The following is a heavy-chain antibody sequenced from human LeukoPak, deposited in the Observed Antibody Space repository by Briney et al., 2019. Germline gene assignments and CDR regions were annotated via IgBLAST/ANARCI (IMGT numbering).Heavy chain of an antibody. CDR1: GYTFTSYD. J-gene: IGHJ4*02. CDR3: ARGLRYSNYWRY. V-gene: IGHV1-8*01. CDR2: MNPNSGNT. D-gene: IGHD4-11*01. Sequence: GASVKVSCKASGYTFTSYDINWVRQATGQGLEWMGWMNPNSGNTGYAQKFQGRVTMTRNTSISTAYMELSSLRSEDTSVYYCARGLRYSNYWRYWGQGTLVTVSS.